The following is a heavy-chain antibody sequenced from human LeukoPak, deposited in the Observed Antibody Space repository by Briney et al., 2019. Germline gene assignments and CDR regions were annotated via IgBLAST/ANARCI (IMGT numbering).Heavy chain of an antibody. Sequence: SETLSLTCTVSGGSISSYYWSWFRQPPGKGLEWIGYIYYSGSTNYNPSLKSRVTISVDTSKNQFSLKLSSVTAADTAVYYCARVRGDYDILTGYYYGGAFDIWGQGTMVTVSS. D-gene: IGHD3-9*01. V-gene: IGHV4-59*01. CDR1: GGSISSYY. CDR2: IYYSGST. J-gene: IGHJ3*02. CDR3: ARVRGDYDILTGYYYGGAFDI.